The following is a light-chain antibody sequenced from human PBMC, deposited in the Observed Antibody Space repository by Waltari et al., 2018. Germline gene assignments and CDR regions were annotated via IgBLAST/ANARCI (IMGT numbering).Light chain of an antibody. CDR3: AAWDDSINGPA. CDR2: SND. CDR1: ASNIGSSV. V-gene: IGLV1-44*01. Sequence: QSVLTQPPSASGAPGQTVAISCSGSASNIGSSVVTWYQQLPGTTPTLLIYSNDARPPAVPGRFSGSMSATSASLAISGLQSEDEAHYYCAAWDDSINGPAFGGGTKLTVL. J-gene: IGLJ3*02.